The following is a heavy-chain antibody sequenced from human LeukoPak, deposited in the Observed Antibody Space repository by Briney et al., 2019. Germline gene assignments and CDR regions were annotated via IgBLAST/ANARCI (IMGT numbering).Heavy chain of an antibody. J-gene: IGHJ3*02. Sequence: GFPRPSRAASGFTLSSFAMPPVPQAPSNGLGGGAGISYDGSNKYYADSVKGRFTISRDNSKNTLYLQMNSLRAEDTAVYYCARADYGDYVGAFDIWGQGTMVTVSS. CDR1: GFTLSSFA. CDR2: ISYDGSNK. CDR3: ARADYGDYVGAFDI. D-gene: IGHD4-17*01. V-gene: IGHV3-30*04.